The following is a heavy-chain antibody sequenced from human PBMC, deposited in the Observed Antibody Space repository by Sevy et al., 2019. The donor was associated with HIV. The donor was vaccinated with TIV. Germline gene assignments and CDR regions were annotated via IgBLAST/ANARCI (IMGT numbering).Heavy chain of an antibody. CDR1: GDSISNYY. CDR2: IYYSGFT. J-gene: IGHJ4*02. Sequence: SETLYLTCTVSGDSISNYYWSWIRQPPGKGLEWIGYIYYSGFTNYNPSLKSRVTISVDTSKNQFSLKLSSVTAADTAVCYCARGIVAYYFDYWGQGTLVTVSS. V-gene: IGHV4-59*01. CDR3: ARGIVAYYFDY. D-gene: IGHD5-12*01.